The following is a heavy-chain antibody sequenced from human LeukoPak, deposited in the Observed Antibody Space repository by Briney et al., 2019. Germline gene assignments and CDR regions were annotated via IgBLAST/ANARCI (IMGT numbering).Heavy chain of an antibody. CDR2: IYYNGSA. J-gene: IGHJ4*02. V-gene: IGHV4-59*01. Sequence: SETLSLTCTVSGGSISSDYWSWIRQPPGKGLEWIGYIYYNGSANYNPSLKSRVTIFLDTSKNQFSLTLSSVTAADTAMYYCARVTISHTLDYWGQGTLVTVSS. CDR1: GGSISSDY. D-gene: IGHD3-3*01. CDR3: ARVTISHTLDY.